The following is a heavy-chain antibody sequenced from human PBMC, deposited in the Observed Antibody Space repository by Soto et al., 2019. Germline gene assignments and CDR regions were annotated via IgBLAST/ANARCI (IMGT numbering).Heavy chain of an antibody. V-gene: IGHV5-10-1*01. CDR1: GYTFTTYW. CDR3: ACPRQDYGGWAYDY. CDR2: IDPSDSYT. D-gene: IGHD6-19*01. Sequence: PGESLKISCQGSGYTFTTYWITWVRQMPGRGLEWMGRIDPSDSYTNYSPSFQGHVTISADKSTNTAYLEWRSLKASDSAIYYCACPRQDYGGWAYDYWGQGTLVTVSS. J-gene: IGHJ4*02.